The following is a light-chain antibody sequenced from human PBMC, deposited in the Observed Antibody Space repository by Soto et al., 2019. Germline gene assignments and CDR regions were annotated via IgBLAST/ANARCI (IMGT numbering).Light chain of an antibody. V-gene: IGLV2-14*01. CDR2: EVS. Sequence: QSALTQPASVSGSPGQSITISCTGTNSDVGGYNYVSWYQQHPDKAPKLMIYEVSNRPSGVSNRFSGSKSGNTASLTISGLQAEDEADYYCSSYTTISNYVFGTGTKLTVL. CDR1: NSDVGGYNY. CDR3: SSYTTISNYV. J-gene: IGLJ1*01.